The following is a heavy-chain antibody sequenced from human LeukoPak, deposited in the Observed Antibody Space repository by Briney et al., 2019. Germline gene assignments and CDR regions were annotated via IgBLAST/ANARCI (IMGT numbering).Heavy chain of an antibody. J-gene: IGHJ3*02. Sequence: GESLKTSCKASGYDFSSYWIGWVRQMPGKGLEWLGTIYPGDSETRYGPSFQGQVTISVDKNITTVYLQWNSLKASDAALYFCAKTWLPRTAFDIWGQGTFVVVSS. D-gene: IGHD5-12*01. CDR2: IYPGDSET. CDR1: GYDFSSYW. CDR3: AKTWLPRTAFDI. V-gene: IGHV5-51*01.